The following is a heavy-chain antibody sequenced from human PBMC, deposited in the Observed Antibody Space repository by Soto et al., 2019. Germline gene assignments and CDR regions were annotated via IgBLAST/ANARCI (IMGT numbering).Heavy chain of an antibody. V-gene: IGHV1-8*01. J-gene: IGHJ3*02. CDR3: ARAYYGDAFDI. D-gene: IGHD1-26*01. CDR2: MNPNSGNT. CDR1: GYTLTSYD. Sequence: ASVKVSCKASGYTLTSYDVSWVRQATGQGLEWMGWMNPNSGNTGYAQKFQGRVTMTRNASISTAYMELSSLRSEDTAVYYCARAYYGDAFDIWGQGTIVTVSS.